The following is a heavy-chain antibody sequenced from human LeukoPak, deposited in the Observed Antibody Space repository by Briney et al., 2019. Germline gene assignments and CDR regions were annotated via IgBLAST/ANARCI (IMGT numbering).Heavy chain of an antibody. D-gene: IGHD2-2*01. J-gene: IGHJ2*01. V-gene: IGHV4-34*01. CDR3: ARVPRHCSSTSCYFWYFDL. Sequence: PGGSLRLSCAASGFTVSSNYMSWIRQPPGKGLEWIGEINHSGSTNYNPSLKSRVTISVDTSKNQFSLKLSSVTAADTAVYYCARVPRHCSSTSCYFWYFDLWGRGTLVTVSS. CDR1: GFTVSSNY. CDR2: INHSGST.